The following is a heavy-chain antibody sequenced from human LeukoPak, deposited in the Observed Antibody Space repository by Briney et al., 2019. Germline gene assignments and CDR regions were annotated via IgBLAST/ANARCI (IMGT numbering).Heavy chain of an antibody. D-gene: IGHD6-19*01. V-gene: IGHV3-53*01. CDR1: GFTVSSNY. CDR2: IYSGGST. Sequence: GGSLRLSCAASGFTVSSNYMSWVRQAPVKGLEWVSVIYSGGSTYYADSVKGRFTISRDNSKNTLYLQMNSLRAEDTAVYYCASLIAVAXYNWFDPWGQGTLVTVSS. J-gene: IGHJ5*02. CDR3: ASLIAVAXYNWFDP.